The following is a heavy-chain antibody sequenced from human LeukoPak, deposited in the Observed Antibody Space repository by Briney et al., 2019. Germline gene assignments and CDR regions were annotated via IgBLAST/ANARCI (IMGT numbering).Heavy chain of an antibody. V-gene: IGHV3-48*03. CDR1: GFTFSSYE. D-gene: IGHD4-11*01. CDR2: ISSSGSTI. CDR3: ARPYRYYYYYMDV. J-gene: IGHJ6*03. Sequence: QPGGSLRLSCAASGFTFSSYEMKWVRQAPGKGLEGVSYISSSGSTIYYADSVKGRFTISRDNAKNSLYLQMNSLRAEDMAVYYCARPYRYYYYYMDVWGKGTTVTVSS.